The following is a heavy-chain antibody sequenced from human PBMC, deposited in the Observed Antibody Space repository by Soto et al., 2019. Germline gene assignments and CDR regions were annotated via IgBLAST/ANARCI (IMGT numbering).Heavy chain of an antibody. Sequence: PSETLSLTCTVSGGSVSSGSYYWSWIRQPPGKGLEWIGYIYYSGSTNYNPSLKSRVTISVDTSKNQFSLKLSSVTAADTAVYYCARVGGGSSGPDWFDPWGQGTLVTVSS. CDR3: ARVGGGSSGPDWFDP. D-gene: IGHD6-19*01. V-gene: IGHV4-61*01. J-gene: IGHJ5*02. CDR2: IYYSGST. CDR1: GGSVSSGSYY.